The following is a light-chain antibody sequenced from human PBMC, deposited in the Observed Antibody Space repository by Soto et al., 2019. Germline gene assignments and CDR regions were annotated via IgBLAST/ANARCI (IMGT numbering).Light chain of an antibody. CDR3: AARDDSLSVHVV. Sequence: QSVLTQPPSASGTPGQRVTISCSGSSSNIGSYSVNWYQQLPGTAPKLLIYNSNQRPSGVPDRFSGSKSRTSASLAISGLQSEDEADYYCAARDDSLSVHVVFGGGTKLTVL. V-gene: IGLV1-44*01. CDR2: NSN. J-gene: IGLJ2*01. CDR1: SSNIGSYS.